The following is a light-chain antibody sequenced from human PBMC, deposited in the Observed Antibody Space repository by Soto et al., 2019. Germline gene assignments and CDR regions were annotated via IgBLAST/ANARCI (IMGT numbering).Light chain of an antibody. J-gene: IGKJ1*01. CDR3: QQYGSPPWT. CDR2: GAS. CDR1: QSVSSSP. Sequence: EIVLTQSPGTLSLSPGERATLSCRASQSVSSSPLAWYQQKPGQAPRLLIYGASSRATGTPDRFSGSGSGTDFTLTISRLEPEDFAVYYCQQYGSPPWTFGQGTKVEIK. V-gene: IGKV3-20*01.